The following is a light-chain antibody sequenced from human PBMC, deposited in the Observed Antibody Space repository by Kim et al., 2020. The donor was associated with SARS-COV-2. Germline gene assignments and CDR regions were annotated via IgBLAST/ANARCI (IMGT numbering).Light chain of an antibody. CDR3: CSYTTTSTRV. CDR1: SSDIGNYDY. Sequence: GQSITISCPGTSSDIGNYDYVSWYQQHPGKAPKLMIYDVSNRPSGVSNRFSGSKSGNTASLTISGLQAEDEADYYCCSYTTTSTRVFGGGTQLTVL. V-gene: IGLV2-14*03. CDR2: DVS. J-gene: IGLJ3*02.